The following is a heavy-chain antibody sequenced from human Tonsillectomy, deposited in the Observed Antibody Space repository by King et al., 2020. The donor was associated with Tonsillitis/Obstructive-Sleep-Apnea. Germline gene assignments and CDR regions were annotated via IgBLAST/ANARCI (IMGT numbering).Heavy chain of an antibody. CDR3: TTGAVDYGDTIVDY. Sequence: VQLVESGGGLVKPGGSLRLSCAASGFTFSNAWMSWVRQAPGKGLEWVGRIKSKTAGGTTVYAAPVKGRFTISREDSKNTLYLQMNSLKTEDTAVYYCTTGAVDYGDTIVDYWGQGTLVTVSS. D-gene: IGHD4-17*01. CDR1: GFTFSNAW. V-gene: IGHV3-15*01. J-gene: IGHJ4*02. CDR2: IKSKTAGGTT.